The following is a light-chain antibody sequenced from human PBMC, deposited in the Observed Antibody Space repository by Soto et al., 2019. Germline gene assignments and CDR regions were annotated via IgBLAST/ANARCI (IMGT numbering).Light chain of an antibody. CDR1: QSVSSNY. Sequence: EIVLTQSPGTLSLSPGERATLSCRASQSVSSNYLAWYQQIPGQTTRLLIYGASSRATGIPDRFSGSGSGTDFTLTISRLEPEDFAVYYCQQYGSSHWTFGQGTKVEIK. V-gene: IGKV3-20*01. CDR2: GAS. J-gene: IGKJ1*01. CDR3: QQYGSSHWT.